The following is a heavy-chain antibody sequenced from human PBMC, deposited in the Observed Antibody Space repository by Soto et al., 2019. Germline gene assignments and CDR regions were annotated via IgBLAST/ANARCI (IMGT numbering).Heavy chain of an antibody. V-gene: IGHV3-23*01. D-gene: IGHD1-26*01. CDR2: VSGNGGNT. Sequence: GGSLRLSCVASGFSFSSYTMNWVRQAPGKGLEWVSGVSGNGGNTYYADSVKGRFSISRDNSTNTLYLQLNSLRAEDTAIYYCAKDRMGASGWFDPWGQGTPVTVSS. CDR1: GFSFSSYT. CDR3: AKDRMGASGWFDP. J-gene: IGHJ5*02.